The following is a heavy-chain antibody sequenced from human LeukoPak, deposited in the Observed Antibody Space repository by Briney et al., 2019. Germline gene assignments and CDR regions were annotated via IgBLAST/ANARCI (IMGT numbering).Heavy chain of an antibody. D-gene: IGHD3-3*01. J-gene: IGHJ4*02. V-gene: IGHV1-46*01. CDR1: GYTFTSYY. CDR2: INPSGGSR. Sequence: ASVKVSCKASGYTFTSYYMHWVRQAPGQGLEWMGIINPSGGSRSYAQKFQGRVTMTRDTSTSTVYMELSSLRSEDTAVYYCARGRFLYYDFWSGYPDYWGQGTLVTVSS. CDR3: ARGRFLYYDFWSGYPDY.